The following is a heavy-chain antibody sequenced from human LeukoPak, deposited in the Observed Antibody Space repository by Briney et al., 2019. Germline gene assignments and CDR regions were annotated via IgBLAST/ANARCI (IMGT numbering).Heavy chain of an antibody. CDR1: GLPVRSQY. Sequence: GSLKLPCCVSGLPVRSQYINLVRQASGKGLEWVSVIYSGGTTNYADSVKGRFIVYRDNSKNTLYLQMNSLRAEDTAVYYCASKLTTGYWGQGTLVTVSS. CDR2: IYSGGTT. D-gene: IGHD4-17*01. J-gene: IGHJ4*02. CDR3: ASKLTTGY. V-gene: IGHV3-66*01.